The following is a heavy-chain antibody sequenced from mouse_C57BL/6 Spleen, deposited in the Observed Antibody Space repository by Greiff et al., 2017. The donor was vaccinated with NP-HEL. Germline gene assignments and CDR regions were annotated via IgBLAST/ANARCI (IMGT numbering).Heavy chain of an antibody. CDR3: AKYGKYWYFDV. D-gene: IGHD2-1*01. V-gene: IGHV3-6*01. CDR1: GYSITSGYY. J-gene: IGHJ1*03. Sequence: EVKLVESGPGLVKPSQSLSLTCSVTGYSITSGYYWNWIRQFPGNKLEWMGYISYDGSNNYNPSLKNRISITRDTSKNQFFLKLNSVTTEDTATYYCAKYGKYWYFDVWGTGTTVTVSS. CDR2: ISYDGSN.